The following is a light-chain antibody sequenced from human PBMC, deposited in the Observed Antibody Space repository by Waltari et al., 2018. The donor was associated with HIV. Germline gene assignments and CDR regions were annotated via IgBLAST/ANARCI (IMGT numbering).Light chain of an antibody. CDR3: AAWDASLHVL. CDR1: TSNSGSNT. CDR2: RNH. Sequence: QSVLTQPPSASGTLGQAVTIPCFGSTSNSGSNTFNCYQHLPGAAPKLIIFRNHQRPSGVPDRFSGSQSGTSAFLTITGLLSGDEATYYCAAWDASLHVLFGGGTQLTVV. J-gene: IGLJ2*01. V-gene: IGLV1-44*01.